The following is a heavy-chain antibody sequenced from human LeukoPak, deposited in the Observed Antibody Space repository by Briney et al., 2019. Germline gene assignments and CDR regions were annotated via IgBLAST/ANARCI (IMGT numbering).Heavy chain of an antibody. D-gene: IGHD1-1*01. CDR2: ISGSGGST. CDR1: GFTFSSYA. J-gene: IGHJ5*02. CDR3: ARPRTPGMEWVGTQGGSAP. V-gene: IGHV3-23*01. Sequence: GGSLRLSCAASGFTFSSYAMSWVRQAPGKGLEWVSAISGSGGSTYYADSVKGRFTISRDNSKNTLYLQMNSLRAEDTAVYYCARPRTPGMEWVGTQGGSAPGGQEPWSPSPQ.